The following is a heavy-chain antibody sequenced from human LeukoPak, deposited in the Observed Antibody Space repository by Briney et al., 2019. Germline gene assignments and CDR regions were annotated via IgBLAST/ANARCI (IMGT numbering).Heavy chain of an antibody. D-gene: IGHD2-15*01. CDR1: GFTLSSYA. CDR2: ISDTGNT. J-gene: IGHJ4*02. CDR3: AKAPVTTCRGAFCYPFDY. V-gene: IGHV3-23*01. Sequence: GGSLRLSCAASGFTLSSYAMSWVRQAPGKGLKWVSAISDTGNTYHADSVKGRFTISRDSSKNTLFLQMNRLRPEDAAVYYCAKAPVTTCRGAFCYPFDYWGLGTLVTVSS.